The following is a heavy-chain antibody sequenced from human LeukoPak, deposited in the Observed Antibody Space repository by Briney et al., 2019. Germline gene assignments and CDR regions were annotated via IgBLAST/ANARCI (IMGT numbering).Heavy chain of an antibody. D-gene: IGHD1-7*01. CDR2: ISAYNGNT. CDR1: GYTFTSYA. J-gene: IGHJ4*02. Sequence: ASVKVSCKASGYTFTSYAINWVRQAPGQGLESMGWISAYNGNTNYAQKLQGRVTMTTDTSTNTAYMELRSLRSDDTAVYYCARMGWNYVAYFDYWGQGILVTVSS. V-gene: IGHV1-18*01. CDR3: ARMGWNYVAYFDY.